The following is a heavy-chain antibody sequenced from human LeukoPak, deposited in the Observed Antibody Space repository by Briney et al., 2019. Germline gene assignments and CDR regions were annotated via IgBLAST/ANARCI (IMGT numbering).Heavy chain of an antibody. J-gene: IGHJ6*02. CDR1: GYTFTSYD. D-gene: IGHD1-14*01. CDR2: MNPNSGNT. Sequence: GASVKVSCKASGYTFTSYDINWVRQATGQGLEWMGWMNPNSGNTGYAQKFQGRVTMTRNTSISTAYMELSSLRSEDTAVYYCARGNRPRGLGYYYGMAVWGQGTTVTVSS. V-gene: IGHV1-8*01. CDR3: ARGNRPRGLGYYYGMAV.